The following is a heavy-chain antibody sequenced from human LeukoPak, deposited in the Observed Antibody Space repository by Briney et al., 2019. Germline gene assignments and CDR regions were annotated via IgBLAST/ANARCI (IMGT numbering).Heavy chain of an antibody. CDR2: IYNSGHT. J-gene: IGHJ1*01. D-gene: IGHD4-17*01. CDR3: ARAAVTTSRYFQH. CDR1: GRSISNYY. Sequence: SETLSLTCTVSGRSISNYYWSWIRQPPGKGLEWIGYIYNSGHTNYNPSLKSRLTISEDTSKNQLSLKLSSVTAADTALYYCARAAVTTSRYFQHWGQGTLVTVSS. V-gene: IGHV4-59*01.